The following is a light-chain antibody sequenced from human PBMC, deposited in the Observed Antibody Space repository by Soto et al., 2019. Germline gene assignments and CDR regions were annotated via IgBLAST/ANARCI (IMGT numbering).Light chain of an antibody. J-gene: IGKJ5*01. Sequence: DIQMTQSPSSLSASVGDRVTITCRASQSISSYLNWYQQKPGKAPKRLIYAASNLETGVPSRFSGSGSGTDFTFTISSLQPEDIATYYCQQYDNLPIPFGQGTRLEIK. CDR1: QSISSY. CDR3: QQYDNLPIP. CDR2: AAS. V-gene: IGKV1-33*01.